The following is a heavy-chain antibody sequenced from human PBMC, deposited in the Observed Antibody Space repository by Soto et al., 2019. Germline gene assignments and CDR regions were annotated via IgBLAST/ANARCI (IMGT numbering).Heavy chain of an antibody. Sequence: AASVKVSCKASGYTFTSYAMHWVRQAPGQRLEWMGWINAGNGNTKYSQKFQGRVTITRDTSASTAYMELSSLRSEDTAVYYCASDLIDPRAEKFLEWTINRYYYYGRDVWGQGTTVTV. V-gene: IGHV1-3*01. CDR1: GYTFTSYA. CDR3: ASDLIDPRAEKFLEWTINRYYYYGRDV. D-gene: IGHD3-3*01. J-gene: IGHJ6*02. CDR2: INAGNGNT.